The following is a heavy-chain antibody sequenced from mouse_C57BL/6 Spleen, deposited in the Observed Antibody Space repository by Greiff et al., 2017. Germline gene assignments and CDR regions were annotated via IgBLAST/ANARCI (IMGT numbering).Heavy chain of an antibody. CDR3: ARKGGRDYAMDY. Sequence: QVQLQQPGAELVKPGASVKMSCKASGYTFTSYWITWVKQRPGQGLEWIGDIYPGSGSTNYNEKFKSKATLTVDTSSSTAYMQLISLTSEDSAVYYCARKGGRDYAMDYWGQGTSVTVSS. J-gene: IGHJ4*01. CDR1: GYTFTSYW. V-gene: IGHV1-55*01. CDR2: IYPGSGST.